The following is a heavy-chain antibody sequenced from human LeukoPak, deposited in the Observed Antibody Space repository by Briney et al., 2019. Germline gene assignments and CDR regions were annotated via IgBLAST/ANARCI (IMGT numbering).Heavy chain of an antibody. D-gene: IGHD6-19*01. CDR3: ARDPSSGWLDY. J-gene: IGHJ4*02. CDR1: GFTFTSSA. V-gene: IGHV1-58*01. CDR2: IVVGSGNT. Sequence: ASVKVSCKASGFTFTSSAVQWVRQARGQRLEWIGWIVVGSGNTNYAQKFQERVTITRDMSTSTAYMELRSLRSDDTAVYYCARDPSSGWLDYWGQGTLVTVSS.